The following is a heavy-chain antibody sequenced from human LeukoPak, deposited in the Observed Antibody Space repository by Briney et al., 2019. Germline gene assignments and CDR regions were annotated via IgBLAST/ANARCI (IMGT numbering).Heavy chain of an antibody. Sequence: PGGSLRLSCAASGFTFSSYAMSWVRQAPGKGLEWVSAINGSGGSTYYADSVKGRFTISRDNYKNTLYLQMNSLRAEDTDVYYCAKAGEGITMVRGVIITVCYFDYWGQGTLVTVSS. CDR1: GFTFSSYA. J-gene: IGHJ4*02. D-gene: IGHD3-10*01. V-gene: IGHV3-23*01. CDR2: INGSGGST. CDR3: AKAGEGITMVRGVIITVCYFDY.